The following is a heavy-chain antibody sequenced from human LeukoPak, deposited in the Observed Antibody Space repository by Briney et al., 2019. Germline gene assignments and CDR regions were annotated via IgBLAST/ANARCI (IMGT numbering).Heavy chain of an antibody. Sequence: GGSLRLSCAASGFTFSSYSMNWVRQAPGKGLEWVSSISSSSSYIYYADSVKGRFTISRDNAKNSLYLQMNSLRAEDTAMYYCARKHSSGWRSDAFDIWGQGTMVTVSS. CDR1: GFTFSSYS. CDR3: ARKHSSGWRSDAFDI. D-gene: IGHD6-19*01. CDR2: ISSSSSYI. V-gene: IGHV3-21*01. J-gene: IGHJ3*02.